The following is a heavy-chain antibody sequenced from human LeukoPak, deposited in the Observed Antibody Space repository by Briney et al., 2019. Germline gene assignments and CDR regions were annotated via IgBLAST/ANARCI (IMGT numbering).Heavy chain of an antibody. Sequence: PGGSLKISFKGSGYRFTSYWIGWVRPMPGKGLEWMGIIYPGDSDTRCSPSFQGQVTISADESISTAYLQWSSLKASDTAMYYCARRVTGSYWFDHWGQGTLVTVSS. V-gene: IGHV5-51*01. D-gene: IGHD1-26*01. CDR1: GYRFTSYW. CDR3: ARRVTGSYWFDH. CDR2: IYPGDSDT. J-gene: IGHJ5*02.